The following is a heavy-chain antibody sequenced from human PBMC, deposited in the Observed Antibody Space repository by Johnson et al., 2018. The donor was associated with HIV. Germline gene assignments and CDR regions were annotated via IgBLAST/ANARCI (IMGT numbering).Heavy chain of an antibody. V-gene: IGHV3-74*01. J-gene: IGHJ3*01. Sequence: VRLVESGGGLVQPGGSLRLSCAASGFTFSSHWMHWVRQPPGKGLVWVSRINSDGSSTSYADSVKGRFTISRDNSKNTLYLQMNSLRAEDTAVYYCSRPWGASSSPDSFDLWGQGTMVTVSS. CDR2: INSDGSST. D-gene: IGHD6-13*01. CDR3: SRPWGASSSPDSFDL. CDR1: GFTFSSHW.